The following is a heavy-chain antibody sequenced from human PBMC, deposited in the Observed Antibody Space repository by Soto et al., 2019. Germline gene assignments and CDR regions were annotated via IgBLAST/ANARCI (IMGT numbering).Heavy chain of an antibody. CDR1: GGSISSYY. CDR3: ARGGGLFGVVNNDY. Sequence: QVQLQESGPGLVKPSETLSLTCTVSGGSISSYYWSWIRQPPGKGLEWIGYIYYSGRTHYNPSLNSRVTISVDTSKTQLSLKLRSVTAADTAVYYCARGGGLFGVVNNDYWGQVTLVTVSS. V-gene: IGHV4-59*01. J-gene: IGHJ4*02. D-gene: IGHD3-3*01. CDR2: IYYSGRT.